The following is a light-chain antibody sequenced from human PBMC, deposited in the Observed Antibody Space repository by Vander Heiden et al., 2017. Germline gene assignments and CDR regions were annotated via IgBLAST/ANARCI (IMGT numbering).Light chain of an antibody. CDR3: KIWHSSAGV. V-gene: IGLV5-45*03. J-gene: IGLJ3*02. CDR2: YKSDSDK. CDR1: SGINVGTYR. Sequence: QAVLTQPSSLSASPGASASLTCTLRSGINVGTYRIYWYQQKPGSPPQYLLRYKSDSDKQQGSGVPSRFSGSKDASDNAGILLISGLQAEDEADYYCKIWHSSAGVFGGGTKLTVL.